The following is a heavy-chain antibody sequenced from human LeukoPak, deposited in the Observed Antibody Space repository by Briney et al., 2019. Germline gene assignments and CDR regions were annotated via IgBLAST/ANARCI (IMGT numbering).Heavy chain of an antibody. CDR2: IYPGDSDT. CDR1: GYSFTSYW. J-gene: IGHJ4*02. V-gene: IGHV5-51*01. D-gene: IGHD3-9*01. Sequence: PGESLKISCKGSGYSFTSYWIGWVRQMPGKGLEWMGIIYPGDSDTRYGPSFQGQVTISADKSISTAYLQWSSLKASDTAMYYCARQGKILRYFDWLLSFDYWGQGTLVTVSS. CDR3: ARQGKILRYFDWLLSFDY.